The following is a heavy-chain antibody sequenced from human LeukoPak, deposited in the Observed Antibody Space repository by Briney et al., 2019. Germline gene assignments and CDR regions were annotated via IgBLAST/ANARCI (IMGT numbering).Heavy chain of an antibody. Sequence: SETLSLTCAVYGGSFSGYYWSWIRQPPGKGLEWIGEINHSGSTNYNPSLKSRVTISVDTSKNQFSLKLSSVTAADTAVYYCARGKNRYCSSTSCYTYYYYGMDVWGQGTTVTVSS. V-gene: IGHV4-34*01. D-gene: IGHD2-2*02. J-gene: IGHJ6*02. CDR2: INHSGST. CDR1: GGSFSGYY. CDR3: ARGKNRYCSSTSCYTYYYYGMDV.